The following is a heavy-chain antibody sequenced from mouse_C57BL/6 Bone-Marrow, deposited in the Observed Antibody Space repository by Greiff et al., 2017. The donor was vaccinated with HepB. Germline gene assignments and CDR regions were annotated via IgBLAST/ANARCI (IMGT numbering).Heavy chain of an antibody. D-gene: IGHD2-5*01. V-gene: IGHV3-6*01. CDR3: ARRDSNYVAWFAY. J-gene: IGHJ3*01. CDR1: GYSITSGYY. CDR2: ISYDGSN. Sequence: VQLQQSGPGLVKPSQSLSLTCSVTGYSITSGYYWNWIRQFPGNKLEWMGYISYDGSNNYNPSLKNRISITRDTSKNQFFLKLNSVTTEDTATYYCARRDSNYVAWFAYWGQGTLVTVSA.